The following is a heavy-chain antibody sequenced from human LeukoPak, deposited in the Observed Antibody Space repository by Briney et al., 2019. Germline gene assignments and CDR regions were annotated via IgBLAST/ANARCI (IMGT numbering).Heavy chain of an antibody. CDR1: GGSFSGYY. Sequence: KASETLSLTCAVYGGSFSGYYWSWIRQPPGKGLEWIGEINHSGSTNYNPSLKSRVTISVDTSKNQFSLKLSSVTVADTAVYYCARVRYSYGGGDFDYWGQGTLVTVSS. J-gene: IGHJ4*02. V-gene: IGHV4-34*01. CDR2: INHSGST. D-gene: IGHD5-18*01. CDR3: ARVRYSYGGGDFDY.